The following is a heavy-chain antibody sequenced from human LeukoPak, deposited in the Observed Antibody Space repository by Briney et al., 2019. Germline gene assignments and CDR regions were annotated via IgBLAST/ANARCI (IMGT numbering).Heavy chain of an antibody. Sequence: GGSLRLSCAASGFTFSSYSMNWVRQAPGKGLEWVSFISSSSTYIYYAGSVKGRFTISRDDAKNSLYLQMSSLRADDTAVYYCARDRVVSGRFGEVASWGQGTLVTVSS. V-gene: IGHV3-21*01. CDR3: ARDRVVSGRFGEVAS. CDR1: GFTFSSYS. CDR2: ISSSSTYI. J-gene: IGHJ5*01. D-gene: IGHD3-10*01.